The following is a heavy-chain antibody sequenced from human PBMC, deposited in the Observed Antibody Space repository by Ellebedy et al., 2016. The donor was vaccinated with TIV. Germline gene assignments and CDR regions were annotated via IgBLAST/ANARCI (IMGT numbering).Heavy chain of an antibody. V-gene: IGHV5-51*01. CDR2: IYPGDSDT. CDR3: ARLVGGMGDH. Sequence: GGSLRLSXKGFGYSFTSYWIGWVRQMPGKGLQWMGIIYPGDSDTRYSPSFEGQVTISADKSIDTAYLQWSSLKASDSAMYYCARLVGGMGDHWGQGTLVTVST. J-gene: IGHJ4*02. CDR1: GYSFTSYW. D-gene: IGHD3-10*01.